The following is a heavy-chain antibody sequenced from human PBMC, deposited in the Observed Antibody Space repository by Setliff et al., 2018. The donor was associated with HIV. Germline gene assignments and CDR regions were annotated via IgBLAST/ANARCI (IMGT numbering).Heavy chain of an antibody. CDR3: ATVRIVGATEFDY. D-gene: IGHD1-26*01. V-gene: IGHV4-4*07. CDR1: GGSITSYY. Sequence: SETLSLTCTVSGGSITSYYWSWIRQPAGKGLEWFGRIYISGSTNYNPSFESRVTISADTSTDTTYLSLTSLRSQDTAVYYCATVRIVGATEFDYWGQGTVVTVSS. J-gene: IGHJ4*02. CDR2: IYISGST.